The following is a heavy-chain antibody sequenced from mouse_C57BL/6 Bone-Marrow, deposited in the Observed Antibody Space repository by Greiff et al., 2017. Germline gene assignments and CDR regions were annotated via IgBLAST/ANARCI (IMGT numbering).Heavy chain of an antibody. CDR1: GFTFTDYY. J-gene: IGHJ3*01. V-gene: IGHV7-3*01. D-gene: IGHD1-1*01. Sequence: EVKLVESGGGLVQPGGSLSLSCAASGFTFTDYYMSWVRQPPGKALEWLGFIRNKANGYTTEYSASVKGRFTISRDNSQSILYLQMNALRAEDSATYYCARSGIYYYGSSPAWFAYWGQGTLVTVSA. CDR3: ARSGIYYYGSSPAWFAY. CDR2: IRNKANGYTT.